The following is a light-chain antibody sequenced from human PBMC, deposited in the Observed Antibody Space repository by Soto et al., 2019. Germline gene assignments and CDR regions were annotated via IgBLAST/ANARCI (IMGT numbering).Light chain of an antibody. J-gene: IGKJ3*01. CDR3: HQYDNWPLT. CDR2: GAS. Sequence: EIVMTQSPATLSVSPGERATLSCRASQSVRDNLAWYQQKPGQAPGLLIYGASIRATGIPARFSGSGSDTEFTLTISSPQSEDFATYYCHQYDNWPLTFGPGTKVDIK. CDR1: QSVRDN. V-gene: IGKV3-15*01.